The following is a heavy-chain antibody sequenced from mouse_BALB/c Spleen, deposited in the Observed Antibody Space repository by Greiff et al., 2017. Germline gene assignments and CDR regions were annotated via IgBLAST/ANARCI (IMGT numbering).Heavy chain of an antibody. CDR1: GYTFTSYY. CDR2: INPSNGGT. CDR3: TSSWGYAMDY. J-gene: IGHJ4*01. Sequence: VQLVESGAELVKPGASVKLSCKASGYTFTSYYMYWVKQRPGQGLEWIGEINPSNGGTNFNEKFKSKATLTVDKSSSTAYMQLSSLTSEDSAVYYCTSSWGYAMDYWGQGTSVTVSS. V-gene: IGHV1S81*02. D-gene: IGHD1-1*01.